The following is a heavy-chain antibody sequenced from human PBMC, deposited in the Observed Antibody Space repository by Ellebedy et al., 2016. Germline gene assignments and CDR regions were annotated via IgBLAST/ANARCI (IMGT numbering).Heavy chain of an antibody. J-gene: IGHJ6*02. CDR2: IIPIFGTA. Sequence: SVKVSCXASGGTFSSYAISWVRQAPGQGLEWMGGIIPIFGTANYAQKFQGRVTITADESTSTAYMELSSLRSEDTAVYYCARDGYDSSGYSGMDVWGQGTTVTVSS. CDR3: ARDGYDSSGYSGMDV. V-gene: IGHV1-69*13. D-gene: IGHD3-22*01. CDR1: GGTFSSYA.